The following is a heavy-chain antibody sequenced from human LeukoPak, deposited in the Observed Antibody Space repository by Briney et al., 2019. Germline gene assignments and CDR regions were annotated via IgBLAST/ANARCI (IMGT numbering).Heavy chain of an antibody. D-gene: IGHD6-19*01. CDR3: ARLVSGWLVTRRYYFDY. J-gene: IGHJ4*02. CDR2: IYYSGST. CDR1: GGSISSSNYY. V-gene: IGHV4-39*01. Sequence: SETLSLTCSVSGGSISSSNYYWGWLRQPPGKGLEWIGNIYYSGSTYYNPSLKSRVTISVDTSKNQFALKLSSVTAADTAVYYCARLVSGWLVTRRYYFDYWGQGTLVTVSS.